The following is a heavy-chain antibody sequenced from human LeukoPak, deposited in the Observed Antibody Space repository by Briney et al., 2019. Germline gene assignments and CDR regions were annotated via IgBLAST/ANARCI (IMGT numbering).Heavy chain of an antibody. J-gene: IGHJ4*02. Sequence: GGSLRLSCAASGFTFSTYYMNWVRQAPGKGLEWVSYISRSSSTIYYADSVQGRFTISRDNAKNSLYLQMNSLRAEDTAVYYCASGSSGWYGGYFDYWGQGTPVTVSS. V-gene: IGHV3-48*01. CDR3: ASGSSGWYGGYFDY. CDR1: GFTFSTYY. D-gene: IGHD6-19*01. CDR2: ISRSSSTI.